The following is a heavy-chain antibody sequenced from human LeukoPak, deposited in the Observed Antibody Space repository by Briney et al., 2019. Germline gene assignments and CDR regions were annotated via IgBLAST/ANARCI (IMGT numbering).Heavy chain of an antibody. CDR2: ISSSGSTI. CDR3: ASQRRITMRWPW. J-gene: IGHJ4*02. V-gene: IGHV3-48*03. Sequence: GGSLRLSCAASGFTFSSYEMHWVRQPPGKGREGVSYISSSGSTIYYADSVKGRFTISRDNAKNSLYLQMNSLRAEDTAVYYCASQRRITMRWPWWGQGTLVTVSS. D-gene: IGHD3-22*01. CDR1: GFTFSSYE.